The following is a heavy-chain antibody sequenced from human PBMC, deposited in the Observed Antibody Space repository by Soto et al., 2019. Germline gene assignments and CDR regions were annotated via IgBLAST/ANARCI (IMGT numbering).Heavy chain of an antibody. CDR2: IYPGDSDT. Sequence: PGESLKISCNGSGYSFTSYWIGWVRQMPGKGLEWMGIIYPGDSDTRYSPSFQGQVTISADKSISTAYLQWSSLKASDTAMYYCARPVAAAGKSYYYYGMDVWGQGTTVIVSS. J-gene: IGHJ6*02. CDR1: GYSFTSYW. D-gene: IGHD6-13*01. V-gene: IGHV5-51*01. CDR3: ARPVAAAGKSYYYYGMDV.